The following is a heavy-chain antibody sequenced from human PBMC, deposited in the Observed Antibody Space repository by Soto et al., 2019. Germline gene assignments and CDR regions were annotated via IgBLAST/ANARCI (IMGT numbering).Heavy chain of an antibody. CDR2: MNPNSGNT. CDR3: ASSVDNDGRDV. V-gene: IGHV1-8*01. D-gene: IGHD5-12*01. CDR1: GYTFTSYD. J-gene: IGHJ6*02. Sequence: QVQLVQSGAEVQKPGASEKVSCKASGYTFTSYDINWVRQATGQGLEWMGWMNPNSGNTGYAQKFQDRVTMTRNTSISTAYMELSSLRTEDTAVYYCASSVDNDGRDVWGQGTTVTVSS.